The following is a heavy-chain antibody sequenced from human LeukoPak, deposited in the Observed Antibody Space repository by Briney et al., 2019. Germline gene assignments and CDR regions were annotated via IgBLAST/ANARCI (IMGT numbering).Heavy chain of an antibody. J-gene: IGHJ6*02. CDR1: GYTFTSYG. CDR3: ARDNSYVRYYYGMDV. V-gene: IGHV1-18*01. Sequence: GASVNVSCKASGYTFTSYGISWVRQAPGQGLEWMGWISAYNGNTNYAQKLQGRATMTTDTSTSTAYMELRSLRSDDTAVYYCARDNSYVRYYYGMDVWGQGTTVTVSS. D-gene: IGHD1-26*01. CDR2: ISAYNGNT.